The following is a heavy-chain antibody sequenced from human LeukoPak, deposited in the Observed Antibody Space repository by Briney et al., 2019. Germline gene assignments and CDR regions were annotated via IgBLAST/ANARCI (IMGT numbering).Heavy chain of an antibody. CDR1: GFTFSNYS. D-gene: IGHD5-18*01. CDR3: ARADWDTAMIDY. J-gene: IGHJ4*02. CDR2: IIRSSSTI. Sequence: GGSLRLSCAASGFTFSNYSMNWVRQAPGKGLEWVSYIIRSSSTIYYADSVKGRFTISRDNAKNSLYLQMNSLRAEDTAVYYCARADWDTAMIDYWGQGTLVTVSS. V-gene: IGHV3-48*04.